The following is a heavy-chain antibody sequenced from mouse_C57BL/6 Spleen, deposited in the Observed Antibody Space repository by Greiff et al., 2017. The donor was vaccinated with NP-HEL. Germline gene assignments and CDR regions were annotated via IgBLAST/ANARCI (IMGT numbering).Heavy chain of an antibody. J-gene: IGHJ3*01. V-gene: IGHV5-17*01. CDR1: GFTFSDYG. D-gene: IGHD4-1*01. CDR2: ISSGSSTI. Sequence: EVQGVESGGGLVKPGGSLKLSCAASGFTFSDYGMHWVRQAPEKGLEWVAYISSGSSTIYYADTVKGRFTISRDNAKNTLFLQMTSLRSEDTAMYYCARSLNWDWFAYWGQGTLVTVSA. CDR3: ARSLNWDWFAY.